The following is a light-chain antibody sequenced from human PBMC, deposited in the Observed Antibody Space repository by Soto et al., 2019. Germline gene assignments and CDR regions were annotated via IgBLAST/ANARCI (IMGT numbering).Light chain of an antibody. CDR3: QQTKSYPST. J-gene: IGKJ4*01. CDR1: QDISSS. Sequence: AIQLTQSPSSLSASVGDRDTITCRASQDISSSLAWYQQKAGKAPKLLIYGASILHSGVPSGFSGSGFGTDFTLTISSLRAEDFAIYFCQQTKSYPSTFGGGTKVDIK. CDR2: GAS. V-gene: IGKV1-13*02.